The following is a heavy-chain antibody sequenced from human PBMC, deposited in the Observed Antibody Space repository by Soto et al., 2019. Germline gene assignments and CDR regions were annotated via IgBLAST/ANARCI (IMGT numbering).Heavy chain of an antibody. CDR2: LSRGGSTT. CDR1: GFTFDDYA. V-gene: IGHV3-74*01. CDR3: TSFGVVSDY. J-gene: IGHJ4*02. D-gene: IGHD3-3*01. Sequence: PGGSLRLSCAASGFTFDDYAMTWVRQGPGKGLVWVSRLSRGGSTTRYADSVKGRFTISRDNAKNTLYLQMNSLRAEDTAVYYCTSFGVVSDYWGQGTLVTVSS.